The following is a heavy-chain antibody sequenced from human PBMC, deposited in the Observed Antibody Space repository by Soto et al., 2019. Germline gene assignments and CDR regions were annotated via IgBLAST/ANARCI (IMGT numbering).Heavy chain of an antibody. J-gene: IGHJ1*01. CDR3: AHSSYSSSWLSRVHPVEYFQH. CDR1: GFSLSTSGVG. D-gene: IGHD6-13*01. V-gene: IGHV2-5*02. Sequence: SGATLVNPTQTLTLTCTFSGFSLSTSGVGVGWTRQPPGKALEWLALIYWDDDKRYSPSLKSRLTITKDTSKNQVVLTMTNMDPVDTATYYCAHSSYSSSWLSRVHPVEYFQHWGQGTLVPVSS. CDR2: IYWDDDK.